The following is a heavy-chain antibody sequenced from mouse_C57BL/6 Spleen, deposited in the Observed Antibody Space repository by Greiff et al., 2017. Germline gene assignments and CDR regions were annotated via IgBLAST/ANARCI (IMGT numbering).Heavy chain of an antibody. Sequence: EVQVVESGGGLVQPKGSLKLSCAASGFSFNTYAMNWVRQAPGKGLEWVARIRSKSNNYATYYADSVKDRFTISRDDSESMLYLQMNNLKTEDTAMYYCVRDYDAFDYWGQGTTLTVSS. J-gene: IGHJ2*01. D-gene: IGHD2-4*01. CDR1: GFSFNTYA. CDR3: VRDYDAFDY. CDR2: IRSKSNNYAT. V-gene: IGHV10-1*01.